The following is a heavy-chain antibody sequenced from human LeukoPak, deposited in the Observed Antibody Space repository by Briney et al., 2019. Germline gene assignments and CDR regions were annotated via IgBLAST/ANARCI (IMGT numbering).Heavy chain of an antibody. Sequence: PSETLSLTCAVSGYSISSGYYWGWIRQPPGKGLEWIGSIYHSGSTYYNPSLKSRVTISVDTSKNQSSLKLSSVTAADTAVYYCARGLGYCSSTSCYTLDNWFDPWGQGTLVTVSS. J-gene: IGHJ5*02. CDR3: ARGLGYCSSTSCYTLDNWFDP. D-gene: IGHD2-2*02. CDR1: GYSISSGYY. V-gene: IGHV4-38-2*01. CDR2: IYHSGST.